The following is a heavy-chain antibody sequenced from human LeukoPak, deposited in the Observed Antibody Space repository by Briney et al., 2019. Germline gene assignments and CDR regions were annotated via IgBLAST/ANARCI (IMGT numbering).Heavy chain of an antibody. J-gene: IGHJ4*02. D-gene: IGHD6-19*01. CDR2: IYYSGST. Sequence: SQTLSLTCTVSGGSISSGGYYWSWIRQHPGKGLEWIGYIYYSGSTYYNPSLKSRVTISVDTSKNQFSLKLSSVTAADTAVYYCARWTGGVAVAGLFDYWGQGTLVTVSS. CDR1: GGSISSGGYY. V-gene: IGHV4-31*03. CDR3: ARWTGGVAVAGLFDY.